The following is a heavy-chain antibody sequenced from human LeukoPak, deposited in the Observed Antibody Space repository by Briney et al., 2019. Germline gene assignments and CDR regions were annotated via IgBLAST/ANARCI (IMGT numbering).Heavy chain of an antibody. Sequence: ASVKVSCKASGYTFTGYYMHWVRQAPGQGLEWMGWINPNSGGTNYAQKFQGWVTMTRDTSISTAYMELSSLRSEDTAVYYCARVIYYYYDSLGFNDYWGQGTLVTVSS. V-gene: IGHV1-2*04. CDR1: GYTFTGYY. D-gene: IGHD3-22*01. CDR3: ARVIYYYYDSLGFNDY. J-gene: IGHJ4*02. CDR2: INPNSGGT.